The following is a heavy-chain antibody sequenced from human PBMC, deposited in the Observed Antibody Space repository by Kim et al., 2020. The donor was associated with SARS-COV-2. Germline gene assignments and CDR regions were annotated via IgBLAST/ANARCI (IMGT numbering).Heavy chain of an antibody. V-gene: IGHV3-7*03. CDR1: GFNFNAYW. J-gene: IGHJ4*02. CDR2: IKPDGTET. Sequence: GGSLRLSCAASGFNFNAYWMSWVRQAPGKGLEWVANIKPDGTETYYRDSVKGRFTGSRDNARSSVYLQLNSLRVDDTAVYFCAKDTSVFCLDEWGPGTLV. CDR3: AKDTSVFCLDE. D-gene: IGHD3-9*01.